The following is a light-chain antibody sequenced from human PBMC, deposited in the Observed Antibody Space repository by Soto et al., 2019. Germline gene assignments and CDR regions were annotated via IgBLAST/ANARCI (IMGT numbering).Light chain of an antibody. CDR3: QQYYSSPPGT. CDR1: QSVSTRY. V-gene: IGKV3-20*01. J-gene: IGKJ1*01. Sequence: EIVLTQSPGTLSLSPGERATLSYRASQSVSTRYVAWYQQRPGQAPRLLMYGASSRATGIPDRFNGSGSGTDFTLTITRLEPEDFAVYYCQQYYSSPPGTFGQGTQVEIK. CDR2: GAS.